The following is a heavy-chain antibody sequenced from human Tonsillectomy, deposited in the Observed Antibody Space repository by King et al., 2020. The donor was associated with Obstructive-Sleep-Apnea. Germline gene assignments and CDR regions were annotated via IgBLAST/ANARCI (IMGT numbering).Heavy chain of an antibody. CDR1: GFTFSIDG. Sequence: QLVQSGGGVVQPGRSLRLSCSASGFTFSIDGMHRVRQGPGKGLEGVAFIRYYGSNNNYVGSVKGRFTISRDNSKNTLFLQMNSLRAEDTAVYYCAKDAQASSGGGYFDYWGQGTLVTVSS. CDR2: IRYYGSNN. V-gene: IGHV3-30*02. J-gene: IGHJ4*02. CDR3: AKDAQASSGGGYFDY. D-gene: IGHD6-19*01.